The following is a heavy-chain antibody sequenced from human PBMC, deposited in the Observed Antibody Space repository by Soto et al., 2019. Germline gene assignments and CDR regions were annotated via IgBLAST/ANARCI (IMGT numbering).Heavy chain of an antibody. CDR3: ARDKSTGLFDY. CDR1: GGSFSGYY. Sequence: QVQLQQWGAGLLKPSETLSLTCAVYGGSFSGYYWTWIRQPPGTGLEWIGELNHSGSTNYNPSLKSRVTISEDTAKNQFSLKPTSVAAADTAVYYCARDKSTGLFDYWGQGTLVTVSS. J-gene: IGHJ4*02. D-gene: IGHD2-2*01. CDR2: LNHSGST. V-gene: IGHV4-34*01.